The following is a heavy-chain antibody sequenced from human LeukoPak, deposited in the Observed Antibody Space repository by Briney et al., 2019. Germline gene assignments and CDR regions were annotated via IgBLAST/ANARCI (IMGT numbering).Heavy chain of an antibody. CDR1: GFTVSSNY. CDR2: ISSSGSTI. V-gene: IGHV3-11*04. CDR3: ARVRGYCSSTSCYLYYFDC. Sequence: GGSLRLSCAASGFTVSSNYMSWVRQAPGKGLEWVSYISSSGSTIYYADSVKGRFTISRDNAKNSLYLQMNSLRAEDTAVYYCARVRGYCSSTSCYLYYFDCWGQGTLVTVSS. D-gene: IGHD2-2*01. J-gene: IGHJ4*02.